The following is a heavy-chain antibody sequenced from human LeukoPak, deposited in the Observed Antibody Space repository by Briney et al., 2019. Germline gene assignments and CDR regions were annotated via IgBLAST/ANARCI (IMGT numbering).Heavy chain of an antibody. CDR1: VYTFTSYG. CDR3: ARDRLDYYDSSGYSDY. J-gene: IGHJ4*02. D-gene: IGHD3-22*01. V-gene: IGHV1-18*01. CDR2: ISAYNGNT. Sequence: ASVKVSCKASVYTFTSYGISWVRQAPGQGLEWMGCISAYNGNTKYAQKFQGRVTMTTDTSTSIAYMELRSLRSDDTAVYYCARDRLDYYDSSGYSDYWGQGTLVTVSS.